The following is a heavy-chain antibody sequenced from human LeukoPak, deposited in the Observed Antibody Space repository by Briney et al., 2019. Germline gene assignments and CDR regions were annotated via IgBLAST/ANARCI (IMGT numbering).Heavy chain of an antibody. CDR1: GGSISSYY. Sequence: SETLSLTCTVSGGSISSYYWSWIRQPAGKGLEWIGRIYTSGSTNYNPSLKSRVTMSVDTSKNQFSLKLSSVTAADTAVYYCASTVETEGLVMGGKIDYWGQGTLVTVSS. CDR2: IYTSGST. V-gene: IGHV4-4*07. D-gene: IGHD6-19*01. CDR3: ASTVETEGLVMGGKIDY. J-gene: IGHJ4*02.